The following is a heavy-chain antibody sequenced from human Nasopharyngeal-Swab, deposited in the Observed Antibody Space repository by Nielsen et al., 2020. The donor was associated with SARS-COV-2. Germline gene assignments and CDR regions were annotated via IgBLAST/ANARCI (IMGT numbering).Heavy chain of an antibody. J-gene: IGHJ4*02. CDR3: ASPLTTPMNY. V-gene: IGHV3-30-3*01. CDR2: ISYDGSNK. D-gene: IGHD4-17*01. Sequence: GESLKISCAASGFTFSSYAMHWVRQAPGKGLEWVAVISYDGSNKYYADFVKGRFTISRDNSKNTLYLQMNSLRAEDTAVYYCASPLTTPMNYWGQGTLVTVSS. CDR1: GFTFSSYA.